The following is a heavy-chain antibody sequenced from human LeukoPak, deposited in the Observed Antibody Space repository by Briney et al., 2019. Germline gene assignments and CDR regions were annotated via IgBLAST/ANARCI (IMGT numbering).Heavy chain of an antibody. Sequence: SETLSLTCTVSGGSIFSNYWSWVRQPAGKGLEWIGRIYSTGSTNFNPSLKSRVIMSVDTSNNYFSLHLSSVTAADTAVYYCARHATYDILTGYSDDAFDIWGQGTMVTVSS. CDR3: ARHATYDILTGYSDDAFDI. CDR2: IYSTGST. CDR1: GGSIFSNY. D-gene: IGHD3-9*01. V-gene: IGHV4-4*07. J-gene: IGHJ3*02.